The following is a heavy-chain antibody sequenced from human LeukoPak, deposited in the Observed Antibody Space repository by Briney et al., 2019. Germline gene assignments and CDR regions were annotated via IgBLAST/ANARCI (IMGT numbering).Heavy chain of an antibody. CDR3: AREGSYGGNSWYFDY. Sequence: TSETLFLTCTVSGGSISSGDYYWSWIRQPPGKGLEWIGYIYYSGSTYYNPSLKSRVTISVDTSKNQFSLKLSSVTAADTAVYYCAREGSYGGNSWYFDYWGQGTLVTVSS. CDR1: GGSISSGDYY. CDR2: IYYSGST. J-gene: IGHJ4*02. D-gene: IGHD4-23*01. V-gene: IGHV4-30-4*01.